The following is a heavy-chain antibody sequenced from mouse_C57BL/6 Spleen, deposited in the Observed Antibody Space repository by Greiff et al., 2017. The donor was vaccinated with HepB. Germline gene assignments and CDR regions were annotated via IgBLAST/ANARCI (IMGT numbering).Heavy chain of an antibody. D-gene: IGHD4-1*01. CDR2: ISSGSSTI. J-gene: IGHJ2*01. V-gene: IGHV5-17*01. CDR3: ARGNWVDY. CDR1: GFTFSDYE. Sequence: EVQLVESGGGLVKPGGSLKLSCAASGFTFSDYEMHWVRQAPEKGLEWVAYISSGSSTIYYADTVKGRFTISRDNAKNTLFLQMTSLRSEDTAMYYCARGNWVDYWGQGTTLTVSS.